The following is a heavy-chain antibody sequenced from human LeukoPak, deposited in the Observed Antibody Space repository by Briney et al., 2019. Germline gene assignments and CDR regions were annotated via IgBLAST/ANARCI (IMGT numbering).Heavy chain of an antibody. D-gene: IGHD6-13*01. Sequence: GGSLRLSCAASGFTFSSYAMSWVRQAPGKGLEWVSAISGSGASTYYADSVKGRFTISRDNSKNSLYLQMNSLRAEDTAVYYCAKGSSRWSYHWFVPWGQGTLVTVSS. J-gene: IGHJ5*02. V-gene: IGHV3-23*01. CDR2: ISGSGAST. CDR1: GFTFSSYA. CDR3: AKGSSRWSYHWFVP.